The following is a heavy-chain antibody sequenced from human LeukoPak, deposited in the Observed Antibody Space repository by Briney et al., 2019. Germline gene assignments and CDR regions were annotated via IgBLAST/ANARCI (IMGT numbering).Heavy chain of an antibody. V-gene: IGHV4-39*07. Sequence: SETLSLTCTVSGGSISSSSYYWGWIRQPPGTGLEWIGSIYYSGSTYYNPSLKSRVTISVDTSKNQFSLKLSSVTVADTAVYYCARLSTVTTSFDYWGQGTLVTVSS. CDR2: IYYSGST. CDR1: GGSISSSSYY. CDR3: ARLSTVTTSFDY. J-gene: IGHJ4*02. D-gene: IGHD4-17*01.